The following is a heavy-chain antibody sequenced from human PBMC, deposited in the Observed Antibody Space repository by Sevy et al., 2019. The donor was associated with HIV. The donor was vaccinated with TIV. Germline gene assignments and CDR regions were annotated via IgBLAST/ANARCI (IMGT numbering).Heavy chain of an antibody. V-gene: IGHV1-18*01. J-gene: IGHJ3*02. Sequence: ASVKVSCKASGYTFTSYGISWVRQAPGQGLEWMGWISAYNGNTNYAQKLQGRVTMTTDTSTSTAYMELRSLRSDDTXXXXXXXXXXXXXXXXPSAFDIWGQGTMVTVSS. CDR1: GYTFTSYG. CDR3: XXXXXXXXXXXPSAFDI. CDR2: ISAYNGNT.